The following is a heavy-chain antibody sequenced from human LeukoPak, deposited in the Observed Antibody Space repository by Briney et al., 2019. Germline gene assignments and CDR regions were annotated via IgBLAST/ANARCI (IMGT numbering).Heavy chain of an antibody. CDR2: ISDSGGST. CDR3: VRGYSFGPYGMDV. V-gene: IGHV3-64D*09. Sequence: PGGSLRLSRSASGFPFSSYAMHWVRQAPGKGLECVSAISDSGGSTYYADSVKGRFTISRDNSKNTLYLQMSSLRAEDTAVYFCVRGYSFGPYGMDVWGQGTTVTVSS. CDR1: GFPFSSYA. D-gene: IGHD2-15*01. J-gene: IGHJ6*02.